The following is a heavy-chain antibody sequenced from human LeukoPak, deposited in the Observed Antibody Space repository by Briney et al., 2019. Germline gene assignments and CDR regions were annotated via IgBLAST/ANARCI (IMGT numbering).Heavy chain of an antibody. CDR1: GFTFTSYW. Sequence: PGGSLRLSCAASGFTFTSYWMHWVRQAPGKGLVWVSRINSDGSSTTYADSVKGRFTISRDNAKNTLYLQMHSLRDEDTAVYFCARGGSGYCSGGSCYPFGYWGQGTLVTVSS. V-gene: IGHV3-74*01. D-gene: IGHD2-15*01. CDR2: INSDGSST. CDR3: ARGGSGYCSGGSCYPFGY. J-gene: IGHJ4*02.